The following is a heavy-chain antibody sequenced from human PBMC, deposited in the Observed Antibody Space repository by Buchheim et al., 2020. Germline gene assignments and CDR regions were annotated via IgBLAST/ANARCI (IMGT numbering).Heavy chain of an antibody. J-gene: IGHJ5*02. CDR2: IFQSEST. V-gene: IGHV4-4*02. CDR1: GVSISNTKW. CDR3: ASHGGGDWGIWFDP. D-gene: IGHD2-21*01. Sequence: QVQLQESGPRLVKPSGPLSLTCAVSGVSISNTKWWSWVRQPPGKGLEWIGEIFQSESTHYNPSLKSRVTLSVDTSKNQFSPTLMSVTAADTAVYYCASHGGGDWGIWFDPWGQGIL.